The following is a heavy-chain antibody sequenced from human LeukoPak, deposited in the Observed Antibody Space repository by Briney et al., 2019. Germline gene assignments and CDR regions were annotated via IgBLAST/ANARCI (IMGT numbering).Heavy chain of an antibody. CDR1: GLTFSNHA. D-gene: IGHD4-17*01. Sequence: GGSLRLSCAASGLTFSNHAMSWVRQAPGKGLESVSVISGTGGRTYYADSVKGRFTVSRDNSKNTVYLQMNRLRAEDTTVYYCAKGHSDYGTGFDLWGRGALVTVSS. CDR2: ISGTGGRT. V-gene: IGHV3-23*01. J-gene: IGHJ4*02. CDR3: AKGHSDYGTGFDL.